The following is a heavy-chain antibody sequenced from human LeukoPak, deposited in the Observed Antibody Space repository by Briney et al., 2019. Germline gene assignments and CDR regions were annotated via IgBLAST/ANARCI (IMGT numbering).Heavy chain of an antibody. J-gene: IGHJ4*02. D-gene: IGHD3-16*02. CDR2: IYYSGST. Sequence: SETLSLTCTVSGGSISSYYWSWIRQPPGTGLEWIGYIYYSGSTNYNPSLKSRVTISVDTSKNQFSLKLSSVTAADTAVYYCARYSLYDYVWGSHRQTFAFDYWGRGTLVTVSS. CDR1: GGSISSYY. CDR3: ARYSLYDYVWGSHRQTFAFDY. V-gene: IGHV4-59*01.